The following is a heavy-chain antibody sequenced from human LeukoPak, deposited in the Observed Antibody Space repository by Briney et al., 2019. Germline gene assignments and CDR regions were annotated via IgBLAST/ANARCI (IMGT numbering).Heavy chain of an antibody. CDR3: AKGSDDFGVGLHYSYYMDV. D-gene: IGHD3-3*01. J-gene: IGHJ6*03. CDR1: GFTFSYYS. V-gene: IGHV3-48*01. CDR2: IGSSTSTI. Sequence: GGSLGLSCAASGFTFSYYSMNWVRQAPGKGLEWVSYIGSSTSTISYADSVGGRFTISRDNANNSIYLQMNSLRAEDTAVYYCAKGSDDFGVGLHYSYYMDVWGTGTTVTVSS.